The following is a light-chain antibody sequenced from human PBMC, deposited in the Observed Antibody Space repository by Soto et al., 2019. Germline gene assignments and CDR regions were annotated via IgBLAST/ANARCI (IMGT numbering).Light chain of an antibody. CDR2: DVS. CDR1: RSDVGGYNY. V-gene: IGLV2-14*01. CDR3: SSYTSQSTVV. Sequence: QSALTQPASVSGSPGQSIAISCTGTRSDVGGYNYVSWYQQPPGKAPKLIIYDVSDRPSGVSTRFSGSKSGNTASLTISGLQADDKADYYCSSYTSQSTVVFGGGTKLTVL. J-gene: IGLJ3*02.